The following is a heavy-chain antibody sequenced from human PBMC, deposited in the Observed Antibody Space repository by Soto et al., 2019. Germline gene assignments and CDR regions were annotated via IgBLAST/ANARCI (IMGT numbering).Heavy chain of an antibody. J-gene: IGHJ3*02. CDR1: GFTFSSYS. CDR3: ARDRYYYDSSGYPRGAFDI. V-gene: IGHV3-21*01. Sequence: EVQLVESGGGLVKPGGSLRLSCAASGFTFSSYSMNWVRQAPGKGLEWVSSISSSSSYIYYADSVKGRFTISRDNAKNSLYLQMNSLRAEDTAVYYCARDRYYYDSSGYPRGAFDIWGQGTMVTVSS. D-gene: IGHD3-22*01. CDR2: ISSSSSYI.